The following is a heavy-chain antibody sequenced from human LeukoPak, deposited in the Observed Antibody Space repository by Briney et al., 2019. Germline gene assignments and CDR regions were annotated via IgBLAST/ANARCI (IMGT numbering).Heavy chain of an antibody. V-gene: IGHV1-69*13. Sequence: GASVKVSCKASGGTFSSYAISWLRQAPGQGLEWMGGIIPIFGTANYAQKFQGRVTITADESTSTAYMELSSLRSEDTAVYYCATPTYDSSGYYYEYYYYYGMDVWGQGTTVTVSS. CDR2: IIPIFGTA. CDR1: GGTFSSYA. CDR3: ATPTYDSSGYYYEYYYYYGMDV. D-gene: IGHD3-22*01. J-gene: IGHJ6*02.